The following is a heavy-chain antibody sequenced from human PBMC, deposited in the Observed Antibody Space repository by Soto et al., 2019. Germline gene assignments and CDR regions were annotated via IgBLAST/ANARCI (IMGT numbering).Heavy chain of an antibody. V-gene: IGHV3-30*18. Sequence: QVQLVESGGGVVQPGRSLRLSCAASGFTFSSYGMHWVRQAPGKGLEWVAVISYDGSNKYYADSVKGRFTISRDNSKNTLYLQMNSLRAEDTAVYYCAKDATSHYYDSSPTTSDYWGQGTLVTVSS. CDR1: GFTFSSYG. J-gene: IGHJ4*02. CDR2: ISYDGSNK. CDR3: AKDATSHYYDSSPTTSDY. D-gene: IGHD3-22*01.